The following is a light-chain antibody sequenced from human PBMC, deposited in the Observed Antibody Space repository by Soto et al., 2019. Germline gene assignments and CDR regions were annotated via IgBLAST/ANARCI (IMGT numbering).Light chain of an antibody. V-gene: IGKV3-15*01. CDR2: GAS. CDR1: QSVSSN. Sequence: EIVMTQSPATLSVSPGERATLSCRASQSVSSNLAWYQQKPGQAPRLLIYGASTRATGIPARFSGSGSGTEFTLTISSLQSEDFEVYYCQQYNNWPHTFGQX. J-gene: IGKJ2*01. CDR3: QQYNNWPHT.